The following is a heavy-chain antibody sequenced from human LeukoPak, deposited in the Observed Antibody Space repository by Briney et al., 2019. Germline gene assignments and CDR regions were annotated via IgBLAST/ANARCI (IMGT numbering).Heavy chain of an antibody. V-gene: IGHV3-7*01. J-gene: IGHJ3*01. CDR2: IKQDGSEK. CDR1: GSTFSSYW. Sequence: GGSLRLSCAASGSTFSSYWMSWVRQAPGKGPEWVANIKQDGSEKYYVDSVRGRFTISRDNTKNSLYLQMDSLRAEDTAVYYCARKGNAFDFWGQGTMVTVSS. D-gene: IGHD3-10*01. CDR3: ARKGNAFDF.